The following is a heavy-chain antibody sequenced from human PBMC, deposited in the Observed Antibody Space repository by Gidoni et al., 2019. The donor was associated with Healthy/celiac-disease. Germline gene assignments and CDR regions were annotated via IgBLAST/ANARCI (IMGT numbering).Heavy chain of an antibody. V-gene: IGHV4-39*01. J-gene: IGHJ4*02. Sequence: QLQLQESGPGLVKPSETLSLTCTVSGGSISSSSYYWGWIRQPPGKGLEWIGSIYYSGSTYYNPSLKSRVTISVDTSKNQFSLKLSSVTAADTAVYYCARQVQLWLRKGFDYWGQGTLVTVSS. CDR3: ARQVQLWLRKGFDY. D-gene: IGHD5-18*01. CDR1: GGSISSSSYY. CDR2: IYYSGST.